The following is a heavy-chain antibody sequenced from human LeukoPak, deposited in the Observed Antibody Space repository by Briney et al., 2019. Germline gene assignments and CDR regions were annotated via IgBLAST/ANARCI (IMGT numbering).Heavy chain of an antibody. J-gene: IGHJ4*02. CDR3: AKDRELLWFGESGPLDY. CDR2: IRYDGSNK. D-gene: IGHD3-10*01. Sequence: GGSLRLSCAASGFTFSSYGMHWVRQAPGKGLEWVAFIRYDGSNKYYADSVKGRFTISRDNSKNTLYLQMNSVRAEDTAVYYCAKDRELLWFGESGPLDYWGQGTLVTVSS. CDR1: GFTFSSYG. V-gene: IGHV3-30*02.